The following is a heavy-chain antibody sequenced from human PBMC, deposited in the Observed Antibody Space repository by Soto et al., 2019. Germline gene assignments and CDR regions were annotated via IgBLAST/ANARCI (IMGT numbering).Heavy chain of an antibody. Sequence: SVKVSCKASGGTFSSYAISWVRQAPGQGREWMGGFIPIFGTANYAQKLQGRVTMTADKSTSTAYMELSSLRSEDTAVYYCARGKAVAENYYYGMDVWGQGTTVTVSS. CDR3: ARGKAVAENYYYGMDV. J-gene: IGHJ6*02. V-gene: IGHV1-69*06. CDR1: GGTFSSYA. CDR2: FIPIFGTA. D-gene: IGHD6-19*01.